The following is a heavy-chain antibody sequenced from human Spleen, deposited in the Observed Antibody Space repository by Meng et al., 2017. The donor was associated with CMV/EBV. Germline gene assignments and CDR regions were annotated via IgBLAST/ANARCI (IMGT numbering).Heavy chain of an antibody. Sequence: ASVKVSCKASGYTFTDYYMHWVRQAPGQGLEWMGWINPNSGGTNYAQNFQGRVTMTRDTSISAAYMELSRLRSDDTALYYCARYEGATKNAFDIWGRGTMVTV. J-gene: IGHJ3*02. CDR3: ARYEGATKNAFDI. CDR1: GYTFTDYY. D-gene: IGHD1-26*01. V-gene: IGHV1-2*02. CDR2: INPNSGGT.